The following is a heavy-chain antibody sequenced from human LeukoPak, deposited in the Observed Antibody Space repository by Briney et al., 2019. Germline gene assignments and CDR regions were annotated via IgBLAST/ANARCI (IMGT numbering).Heavy chain of an antibody. J-gene: IGHJ4*02. V-gene: IGHV3-13*01. CDR2: IGTAGDT. Sequence: GGSLRLSCAASGFTFSSYDMHWVRQAPGKGLEWVSAIGTAGDTYYPGSVKGRFTISRENAKNSLYLQMNSLRAGDTAVYYCAREQRITMVRGVITTCFFDYWGQGTLVTVSS. CDR1: GFTFSSYD. D-gene: IGHD3-10*01. CDR3: AREQRITMVRGVITTCFFDY.